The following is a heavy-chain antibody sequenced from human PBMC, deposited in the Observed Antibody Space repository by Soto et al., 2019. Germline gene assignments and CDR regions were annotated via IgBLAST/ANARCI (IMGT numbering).Heavy chain of an antibody. Sequence: PGGSLRLSCAASGFTFSSYSMNWVRQAPGKGLEWVSSISSSSSYIYYADSVKGRFTISRDNAKNSLYLQMNSLRAEDTAVYYCARDPSSGWSRKPDYWGQGTLVTVSS. CDR3: ARDPSSGWSRKPDY. V-gene: IGHV3-21*01. CDR1: GFTFSSYS. J-gene: IGHJ4*02. CDR2: ISSSSSYI. D-gene: IGHD6-19*01.